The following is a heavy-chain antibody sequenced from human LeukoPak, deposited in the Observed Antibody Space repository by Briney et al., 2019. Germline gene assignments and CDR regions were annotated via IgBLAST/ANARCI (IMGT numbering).Heavy chain of an antibody. CDR2: INPNSGGT. CDR1: GYTFTGYY. J-gene: IGHJ4*02. V-gene: IGHV1-2*02. Sequence: ASVKVSCKASGYTFTGYYMHWVRQAPGQGLEWMGWINPNSGGTNYAQKLQGRVTMTTDTSTSTAYMELRSLRSDDTAVYYCAREGEYSSSWKGGDYWGQGTLVTVSS. D-gene: IGHD6-13*01. CDR3: AREGEYSSSWKGGDY.